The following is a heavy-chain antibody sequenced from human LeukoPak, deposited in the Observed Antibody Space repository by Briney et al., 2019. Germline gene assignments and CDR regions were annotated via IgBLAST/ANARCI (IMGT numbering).Heavy chain of an antibody. V-gene: IGHV1-69*05. CDR2: IIPIFGTA. CDR3: ARSLHDYGGDDAFDI. J-gene: IGHJ3*02. CDR1: GGTFSSYA. Sequence: ASVKVSCKASGGTFSSYAISWVRQAPGQGLEWMGGIIPIFGTANYAQKFQGRVTITTDESTSTAYMELSSLRSEDTAVYYCARSLHDYGGDDAFDIWGQGTMVTVSA. D-gene: IGHD4-23*01.